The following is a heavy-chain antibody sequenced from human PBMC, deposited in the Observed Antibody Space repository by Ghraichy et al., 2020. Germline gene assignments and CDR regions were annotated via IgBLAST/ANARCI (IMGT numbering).Heavy chain of an antibody. D-gene: IGHD3-22*01. CDR1: GFTFSSYG. V-gene: IGHV3-30*02. CDR3: AKESGDSSGYYFDY. Sequence: GGSLRLSCAASGFTFSSYGMHWVRQAPGKGLEWVAFIRYDGSNKYYADSVKGRFIISRDNSKNTLYLQMNSLRAEDTAVYYCAKESGDSSGYYFDYWGQGTLVTVSS. CDR2: IRYDGSNK. J-gene: IGHJ4*02.